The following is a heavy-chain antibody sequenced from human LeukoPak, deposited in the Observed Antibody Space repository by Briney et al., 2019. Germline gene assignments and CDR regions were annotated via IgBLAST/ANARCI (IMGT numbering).Heavy chain of an antibody. CDR3: ARARYSSSWFYYFDY. D-gene: IGHD6-13*01. V-gene: IGHV1-18*01. J-gene: IGHJ4*02. CDR1: GYTFTSYG. CDR2: ISAYNGNT. Sequence: ASVKVSCKASGYTFTSYGISWVRQAPGQGLEWMGWISAYNGNTNYAKKLQGRVTMTTDTSTSTVYMELRSLRSDDTAVYYCARARYSSSWFYYFDYWGQGTLVTVSS.